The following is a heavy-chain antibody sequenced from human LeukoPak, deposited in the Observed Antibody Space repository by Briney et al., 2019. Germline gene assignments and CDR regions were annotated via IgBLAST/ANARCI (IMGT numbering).Heavy chain of an antibody. Sequence: PGRSLRLSCAASGFTFSSHAMHWVRQAPGKGLEWVAVISYDGSNKYYADSVKGRFTISRDNSKNTLYLQMNSLRAEDTAVYYCARDHPSSSWYSGYFDYWGQGTLVTVSS. CDR1: GFTFSSHA. CDR2: ISYDGSNK. CDR3: ARDHPSSSWYSGYFDY. V-gene: IGHV3-30-3*01. D-gene: IGHD6-13*01. J-gene: IGHJ4*02.